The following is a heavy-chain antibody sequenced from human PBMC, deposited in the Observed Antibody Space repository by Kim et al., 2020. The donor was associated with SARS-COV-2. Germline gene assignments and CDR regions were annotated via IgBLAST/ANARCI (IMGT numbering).Heavy chain of an antibody. J-gene: IGHJ4*02. CDR2: ISGSGGST. Sequence: GGSLRLSCAASGFTFSSYAMSWVRQAPGKGLEWVSAISGSGGSTYYADSVKGRFTISRDNSKNTLYLQMNSLRAEDTAVYYCAIRPSITIFGVTYFDYWGQGSLVTVSS. CDR3: AIRPSITIFGVTYFDY. V-gene: IGHV3-23*01. CDR1: GFTFSSYA. D-gene: IGHD3-3*01.